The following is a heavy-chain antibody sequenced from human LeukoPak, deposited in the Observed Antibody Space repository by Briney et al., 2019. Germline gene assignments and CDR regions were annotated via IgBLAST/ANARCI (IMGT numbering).Heavy chain of an antibody. CDR1: GGSISSYY. Sequence: SETLSLTCTVSGGSISSYYWSWIRQPPGKGLEWVGYIYYSGSTNYNPSLKSRVTLSVDTSKNQFSLKLSSVTAADTAVYYCARYFGYYGSGSFYNWFDPWGQGTLVTVSS. CDR2: IYYSGST. D-gene: IGHD3-10*01. V-gene: IGHV4-59*08. J-gene: IGHJ5*02. CDR3: ARYFGYYGSGSFYNWFDP.